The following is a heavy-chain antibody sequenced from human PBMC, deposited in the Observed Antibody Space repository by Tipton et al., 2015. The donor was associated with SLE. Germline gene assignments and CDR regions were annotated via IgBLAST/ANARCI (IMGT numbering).Heavy chain of an antibody. CDR3: ARDYGGTSGWYFDH. CDR2: IYYTGST. V-gene: IGHV4-61*08. CDR1: GGSISSGGYY. Sequence: TLSLTCTVSGGSISSGGYYWSWIRQHPGKGLEWIGYIYYTGSTNYNASLKSRVTISVDTSKNQFSLKLGSVTAADTAVYYCARDYGGTSGWYFDHWGRGTLVTVSS. D-gene: IGHD4-23*01. J-gene: IGHJ2*01.